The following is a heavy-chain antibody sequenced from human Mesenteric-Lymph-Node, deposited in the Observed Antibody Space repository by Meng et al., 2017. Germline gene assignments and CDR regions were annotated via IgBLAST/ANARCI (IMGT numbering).Heavy chain of an antibody. CDR2: VITHGSGA. Sequence: VQRGASGGGLVQPGGSVRLSCAASGFTFSNYWMHWVRQAPGKGLVWVARVITHGSGADYADSVKGRFTISRDNAKNTLYLQMNSLRDEDTAVYYCASAPEATPSCLTNWGRGTLVTVSS. V-gene: IGHV3-74*01. CDR1: GFTFSNYW. D-gene: IGHD3-9*01. J-gene: IGHJ4*02. CDR3: ASAPEATPSCLTN.